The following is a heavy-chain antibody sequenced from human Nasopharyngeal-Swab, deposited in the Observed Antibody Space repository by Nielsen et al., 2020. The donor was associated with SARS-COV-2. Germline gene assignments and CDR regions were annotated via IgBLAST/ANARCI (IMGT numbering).Heavy chain of an antibody. CDR1: GFTFSSYS. D-gene: IGHD2-21*02. V-gene: IGHV3-21*01. CDR2: ISSSSSYI. J-gene: IGHJ4*02. Sequence: GGSLRLSCAASGFTFSSYSMNWVRQAPGKGLEWVSSISSSSSYIYYADSVKGRFTISRDNAKNSLYLQMNSLRAEDTAVYYCARDYYAYCGGDCYSGPNYFDYWGQGTLATVSS. CDR3: ARDYYAYCGGDCYSGPNYFDY.